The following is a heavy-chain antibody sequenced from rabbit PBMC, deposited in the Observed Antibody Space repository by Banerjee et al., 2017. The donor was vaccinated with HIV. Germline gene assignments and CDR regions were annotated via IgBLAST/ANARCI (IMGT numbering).Heavy chain of an antibody. J-gene: IGHJ3*01. Sequence: QSLEESGGDLVKPGASLTLTCTASGWSFSSSCYMCWVRQAPGKGLEWIACIYAGSSGSTYYASWAKGRFTISKTSSTTVTLQMTSLTAADTATYFCARAQIYDGDAYYGYALWGQGTLVTVS. CDR2: IYAGSSGST. CDR1: GWSFSSSCY. CDR3: ARAQIYDGDAYYGYAL. V-gene: IGHV1S40*01. D-gene: IGHD6-1*01.